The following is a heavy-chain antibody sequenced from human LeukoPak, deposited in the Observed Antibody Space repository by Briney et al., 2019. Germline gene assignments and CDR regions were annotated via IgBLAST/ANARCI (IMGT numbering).Heavy chain of an antibody. D-gene: IGHD3-10*01. CDR3: TRDSQLEWFYS. CDR1: GGSISSGGDY. Sequence: PSQTLSLTCTVSGGSISSGGDYWGWIRQSPGEGLEWIGTIYYDGSTYYNPSLKSRVTISMDTSKNQFSLNLSSVTAADTAVYYCTRDSQLEWFYSWGQGTLVTVSS. J-gene: IGHJ5*01. CDR2: IYYDGST. V-gene: IGHV4-39*07.